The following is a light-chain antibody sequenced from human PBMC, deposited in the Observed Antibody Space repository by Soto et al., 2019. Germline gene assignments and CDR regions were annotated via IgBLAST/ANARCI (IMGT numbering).Light chain of an antibody. CDR3: QQRRNWPPFT. Sequence: EIVLTQSPGILSVSPGERATLSCRASQSVSSNYVAWYKQTPGQAPRLLIYGASSRAIGIPARFSGSGSGTDFTLTISSLEPEDFAVYYCQQRRNWPPFTFGQGTRLEIK. CDR1: QSVSSN. V-gene: IGKV3D-20*02. CDR2: GAS. J-gene: IGKJ5*01.